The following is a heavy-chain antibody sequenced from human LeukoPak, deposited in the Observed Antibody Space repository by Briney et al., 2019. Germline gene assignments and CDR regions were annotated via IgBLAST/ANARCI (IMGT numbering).Heavy chain of an antibody. Sequence: TGGSLRLSCVASGFTFSSHWRHWVRQAPGKGRVWVSYINNDGRRKNYADSVKGRFTISRDNAKNTLYLQMNSLRADDTAVYHCARVSSSSSDYWGQGTLVTVSS. D-gene: IGHD6-6*01. CDR1: GFTFSSHW. J-gene: IGHJ4*02. CDR3: ARVSSSSSDY. V-gene: IGHV3-74*01. CDR2: INNDGRRK.